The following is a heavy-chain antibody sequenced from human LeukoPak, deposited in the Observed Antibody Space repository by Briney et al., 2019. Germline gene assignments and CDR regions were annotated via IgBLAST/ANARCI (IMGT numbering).Heavy chain of an antibody. J-gene: IGHJ4*02. CDR1: GYTFTSYY. D-gene: IGHD2-2*01. CDR3: ARDQGEAAASNFDY. Sequence: ASVKVSCKASGYTFTSYYMHWVRQAPGQGLEWMGIINPSGGSTSYPQTFQGRVTMIMDTSTSTVYMELSSLRSEDTAVYYCARDQGEAAASNFDYWGQGTLVTVSS. CDR2: INPSGGST. V-gene: IGHV1-46*03.